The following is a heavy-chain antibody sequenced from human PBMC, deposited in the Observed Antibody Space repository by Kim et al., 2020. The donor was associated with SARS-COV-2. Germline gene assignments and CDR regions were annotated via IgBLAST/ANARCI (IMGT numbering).Heavy chain of an antibody. D-gene: IGHD1-26*01. Sequence: TNYADPGKGQFTITRDNSKNTLYLQMNSLRAEDTAVYYCAKVVRGAFFDPWGQGTLVTVSS. V-gene: IGHV3-23*01. J-gene: IGHJ5*02. CDR2: T. CDR3: AKVVRGAFFDP.